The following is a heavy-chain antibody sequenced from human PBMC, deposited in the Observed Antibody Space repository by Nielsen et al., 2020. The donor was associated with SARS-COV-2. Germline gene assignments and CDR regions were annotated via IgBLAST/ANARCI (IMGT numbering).Heavy chain of an antibody. CDR3: ARRNGMDV. CDR1: GFTFSSYW. CDR2: IKQDGGEK. V-gene: IGHV3-7*03. J-gene: IGHJ6*02. Sequence: GESLKISCAASGFTFSSYWMSWVRQAPGKGLEWVANIKQDGGEKYYVDSVKGRFTISRDNAKNSLYLQMNSLRAEDTAVYFCARRNGMDVWGQGTTVTVSS.